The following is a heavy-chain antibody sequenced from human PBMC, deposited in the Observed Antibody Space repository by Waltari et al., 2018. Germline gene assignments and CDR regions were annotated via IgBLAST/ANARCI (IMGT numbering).Heavy chain of an antibody. CDR3: ASLRGAAYYYYYGMDV. CDR1: GGSISSSNW. CDR2: IYHSGSI. D-gene: IGHD1-26*01. Sequence: QVQLQESGPGLVKPSGTLSLTCAVSGGSISSSNWWSWVRQHPGKGLEWIGEIYHSGSINYNPSLKSRVTISVDKSKNQFSLRLSSVTAADTAVYYCASLRGAAYYYYYGMDVWGQGTTVTVSS. J-gene: IGHJ6*02. V-gene: IGHV4-4*02.